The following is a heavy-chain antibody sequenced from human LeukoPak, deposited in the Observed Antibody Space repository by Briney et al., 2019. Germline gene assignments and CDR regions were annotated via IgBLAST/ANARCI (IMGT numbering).Heavy chain of an antibody. CDR1: GGSVSEYY. J-gene: IGHJ4*02. CDR2: IYHTGST. CDR3: ASRKLGNDY. V-gene: IGHV4-59*02. Sequence: PSETLSLTCTISGGSVSEYYWSWIRHSPGKGLEWIGYIYHTGSTSYSPSLKSRVTISADTSQNQFSLKLSSVTAADTAVYYCASRKLGNDYWGQGTLVTVSS. D-gene: IGHD7-27*01.